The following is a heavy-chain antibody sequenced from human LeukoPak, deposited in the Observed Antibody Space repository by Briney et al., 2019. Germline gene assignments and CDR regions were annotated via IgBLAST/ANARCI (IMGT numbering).Heavy chain of an antibody. D-gene: IGHD4-17*01. J-gene: IGHJ4*02. CDR3: ARDNGDYNFDY. Sequence: ASVKVSCTASSHTFTSYGLSWVRQAPGQGLEWMGWISVYRSKTNYAQKFQGRITLTTDASTRTAFMELRSPRSDDTAVYYCARDNGDYNFDYWGQGTLVTVSS. CDR1: SHTFTSYG. V-gene: IGHV1-18*01. CDR2: ISVYRSKT.